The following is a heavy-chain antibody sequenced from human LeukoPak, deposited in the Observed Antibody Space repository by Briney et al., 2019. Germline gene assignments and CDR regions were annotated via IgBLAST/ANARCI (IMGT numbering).Heavy chain of an antibody. Sequence: GGSLRLSCAASGFTFSSYTMNWVRQAPGKGLEWVSSISGSSVNIYYADSVKGRFTISRDNAKNSLYLQMNSLRVEDTAVYYCARGTPSSSGWLYYGMDVWGQGTTVTVSS. CDR1: GFTFSSYT. D-gene: IGHD6-19*01. CDR3: ARGTPSSSGWLYYGMDV. CDR2: ISGSSVNI. V-gene: IGHV3-21*01. J-gene: IGHJ6*02.